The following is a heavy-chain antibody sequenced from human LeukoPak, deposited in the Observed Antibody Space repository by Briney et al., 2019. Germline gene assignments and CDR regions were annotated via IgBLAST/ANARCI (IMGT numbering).Heavy chain of an antibody. CDR3: ARAPYDSGGYYDYYFDY. D-gene: IGHD3-22*01. CDR1: GDSISGNY. J-gene: IGHJ4*02. CDR2: IYYSGST. V-gene: IGHV4-59*08. Sequence: SETLSLTCTVSGDSISGNYWTWIRQPPGKGLEWIGYIYYSGSTNYNASLKSRVTISVDTSKNQFSLKLSSVTAADTAVYYCARAPYDSGGYYDYYFDYWGQGTLVTVSS.